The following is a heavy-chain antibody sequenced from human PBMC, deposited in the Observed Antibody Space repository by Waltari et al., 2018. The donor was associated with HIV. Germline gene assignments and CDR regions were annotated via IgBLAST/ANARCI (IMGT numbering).Heavy chain of an antibody. CDR1: GFKFDGST. CDR3: TRVFESLNWYFDV. J-gene: IGHJ2*01. Sequence: ESGGIAVRPGGSLNVSCTASGFKFDGSTLHWVRQLSGRGLEWIGHIKSKRDTYATSYSTSLRGRFTIYRDDLTNTVSLHMNSLKNEDTAIYYCTRVFESLNWYFDVWGRGTLVSV. V-gene: IGHV3-73*02. CDR2: IKSKRDTYAT.